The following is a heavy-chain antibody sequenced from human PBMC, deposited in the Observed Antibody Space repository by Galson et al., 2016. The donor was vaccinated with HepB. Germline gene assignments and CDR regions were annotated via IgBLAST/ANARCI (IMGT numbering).Heavy chain of an antibody. CDR3: ARDLWRGGRIDY. CDR1: GFTFSSHW. D-gene: IGHD4-23*01. Sequence: SLRLSCAASGFTFSSHWMHWVRQAPGKGLVWVSNITIDGSTTTYADSVKGRFTISRDNAKNTLYLQMNSLRAEDTAVYYCARDLWRGGRIDYWGQGTLVTVSS. V-gene: IGHV3-74*01. CDR2: ITIDGSTT. J-gene: IGHJ4*02.